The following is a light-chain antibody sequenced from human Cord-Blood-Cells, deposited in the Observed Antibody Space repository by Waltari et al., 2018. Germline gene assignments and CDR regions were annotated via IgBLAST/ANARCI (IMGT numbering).Light chain of an antibody. Sequence: EIVLTQSPATLSLYPGERATLSCRASQSVSSYLACYQQKPGQAPRLLIYDASKRATGIPASFSGSGSGRDVTLTISSLEPEDFAVYYVQQRSNWPPGYSFGQGTKLEIK. J-gene: IGKJ2*03. CDR3: QQRSNWPPGYS. CDR1: QSVSSY. V-gene: IGKV3-11*02. CDR2: DAS.